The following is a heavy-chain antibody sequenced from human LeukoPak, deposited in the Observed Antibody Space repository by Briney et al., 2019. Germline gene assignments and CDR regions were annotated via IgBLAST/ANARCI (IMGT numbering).Heavy chain of an antibody. Sequence: QPGGSLRLSCAASGFTFSSYEMNWVRQAPGKGLEWVSTITTSGGSTYYADSVKGRFTISRDNSENTLYLQMNSLRAEDTALYYCAKDQLAIAVAGGGVFDYWGQGTLVTVSS. J-gene: IGHJ4*02. V-gene: IGHV3-23*01. D-gene: IGHD6-19*01. CDR3: AKDQLAIAVAGGGVFDY. CDR1: GFTFSSYE. CDR2: ITTSGGST.